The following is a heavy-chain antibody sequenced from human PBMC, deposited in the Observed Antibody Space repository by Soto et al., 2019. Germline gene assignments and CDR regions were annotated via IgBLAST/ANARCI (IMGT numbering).Heavy chain of an antibody. CDR2: VSGHDGNT. CDR1: GYTFINHG. CDR3: ARDFYPLAYSFGY. V-gene: IGHV1-18*04. Sequence: ASVKVSCKTSGYTFINHGISWVRQAPGQGLEWMGWVSGHDGNTKYAQKFKGRVTMTTETSTSTAYMELRSLTSDDTAMYFCARDFYPLAYSFGYWGQETLVTVS. J-gene: IGHJ4*02.